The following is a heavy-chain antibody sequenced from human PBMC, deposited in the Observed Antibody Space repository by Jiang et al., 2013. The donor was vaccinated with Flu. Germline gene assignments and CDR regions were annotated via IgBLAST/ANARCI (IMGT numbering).Heavy chain of an antibody. J-gene: IGHJ4*02. V-gene: IGHV3-23*01. CDR3: AKENKYVTTSESYLDY. CDR1: GFTFDVYS. Sequence: GLVQAGGSLRLSCVVSGFTFDVYSMNWVRQAPGKGLEWVSSISGGGGTTYFADSVKGRFTISRDNSKNTLYLEMNSLRAEDTAVYYCAKENKYVTTSESYLDYWGQGTLVTVSS. D-gene: IGHD4-17*01. CDR2: ISGGGGTT.